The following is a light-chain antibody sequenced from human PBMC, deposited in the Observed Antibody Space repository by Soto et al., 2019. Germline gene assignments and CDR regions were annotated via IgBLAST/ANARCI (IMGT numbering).Light chain of an antibody. CDR3: QQRSDWPPT. CDR2: DTS. J-gene: IGKJ1*01. V-gene: IGKV3-11*01. Sequence: EIVLTQSPATLSLFPGERATLSCRASQSVGSYLAWFQQTPGQAPRLLIYDTSNRATGIPARFSGSGSGTDFTLTISSLETEDFAVYYCQQRSDWPPTFGQGTKVDIK. CDR1: QSVGSY.